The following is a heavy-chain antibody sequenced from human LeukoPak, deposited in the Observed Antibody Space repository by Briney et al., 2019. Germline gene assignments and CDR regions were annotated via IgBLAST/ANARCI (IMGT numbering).Heavy chain of an antibody. CDR2: INHSGST. Sequence: SETLSLTCAVYGGCFSGYCWSWIRQPPGEGLEWLGEINHSGSTNYNPSLKSRVTISVDTSKNQFSLKLSSVTAADTAVYYCAGQYYYYSMDVWGKGASVTVSS. V-gene: IGHV4-34*01. J-gene: IGHJ6*03. CDR1: GGCFSGYC. CDR3: AGQYYYYSMDV. D-gene: IGHD4-11*01.